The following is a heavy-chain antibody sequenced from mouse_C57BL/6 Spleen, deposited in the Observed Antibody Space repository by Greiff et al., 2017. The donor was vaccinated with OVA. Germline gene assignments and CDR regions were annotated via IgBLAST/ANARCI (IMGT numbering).Heavy chain of an antibody. V-gene: IGHV5-17*01. CDR1: GFTFSDYG. J-gene: IGHJ2*01. Sequence: EVKLVESGGGLVKPGGSLKLSCAASGFTFSDYGMHWVRQAPEKGLEWVAYISSGSSTIYYADTVKGRFTISRANAKNTLFLQMTSLRSEDTAMYYCARGAEKGYFDYWGQGTTLTVSS. D-gene: IGHD6-1*01. CDR2: ISSGSSTI. CDR3: ARGAEKGYFDY.